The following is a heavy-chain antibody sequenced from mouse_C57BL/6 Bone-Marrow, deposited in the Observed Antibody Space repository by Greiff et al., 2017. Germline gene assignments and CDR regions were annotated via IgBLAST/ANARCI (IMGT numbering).Heavy chain of an antibody. CDR3: TTGSLYYYGMDY. CDR1: GFNIKDDY. V-gene: IGHV14-4*01. Sequence: VQLQQSGAELVRPGASVKLSCTASGFNIKDDYMHWVKQRPEQGLEWIGWIDPENGDTEYASKFQGKATITADKSSNTAYLKLSSLTSEDTAVYYCTTGSLYYYGMDYWGQGTSVTVTS. J-gene: IGHJ4*01. CDR2: IDPENGDT. D-gene: IGHD6-5*01.